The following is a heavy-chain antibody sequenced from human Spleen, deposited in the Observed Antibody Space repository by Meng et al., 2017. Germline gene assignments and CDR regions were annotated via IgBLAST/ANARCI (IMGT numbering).Heavy chain of an antibody. J-gene: IGHJ6*02. CDR1: GFTFRSSA. D-gene: IGHD2-21*02. CDR3: ARDRVVVTGIYYFYGMDV. Sequence: GGSLRLSCAASGFTFRSSAMHWVRQAPGKGLEWVAVISDDGSNKYYAESVKGRFTISRDNSQNTLYVQMNSLRAEDTAVYYCARDRVVVTGIYYFYGMDVWGQGTTVTVSS. CDR2: ISDDGSNK. V-gene: IGHV3-30*04.